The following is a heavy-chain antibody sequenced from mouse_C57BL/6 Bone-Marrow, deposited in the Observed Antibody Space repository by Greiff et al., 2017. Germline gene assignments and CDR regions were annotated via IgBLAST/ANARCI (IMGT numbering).Heavy chain of an antibody. CDR2: IRSKSNNYAT. CDR3: VRLYDGYQAWFAY. CDR1: GFSFNTYA. Sequence: EVQVVESGGGLVQPKGSLKLSCAASGFSFNTYAMNWVRQAPGKGLEWVARIRSKSNNYATYHADSVKDRFTISRDDSESMHYLQMNNLKTEDTARDYCVRLYDGYQAWFAYWGQGTLVTVSA. V-gene: IGHV10-1*01. J-gene: IGHJ3*01. D-gene: IGHD2-3*01.